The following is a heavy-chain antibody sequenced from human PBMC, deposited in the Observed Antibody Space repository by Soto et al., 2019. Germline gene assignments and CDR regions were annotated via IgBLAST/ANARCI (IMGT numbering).Heavy chain of an antibody. Sequence: QVQLVQSGAEVKKSGASVKVSCKASGYTFTSHDINWVRQATGQGLEWMGWMNPNSGNTGYAQKFQGRVTMTRNTSISTAYMELSTLRSEDTAVYYCARWDYGDYARFDYWGQGTLVTVSS. CDR1: GYTFTSHD. J-gene: IGHJ4*02. D-gene: IGHD4-17*01. V-gene: IGHV1-8*01. CDR3: ARWDYGDYARFDY. CDR2: MNPNSGNT.